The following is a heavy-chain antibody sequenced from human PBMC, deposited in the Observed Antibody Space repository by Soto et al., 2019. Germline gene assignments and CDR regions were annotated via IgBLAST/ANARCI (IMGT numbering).Heavy chain of an antibody. CDR1: GFDFSTYS. CDR3: ARDGIYSNYASHFFYMDV. CDR2: ISRSSTTM. Sequence: GGSLRLSCAASGFDFSTYSISWVRQAPGKGLEWVSYISRSSTTMYFADSLKGRFTISRDNAKNSVFLQMSSLRAEDTGVYYCARDGIYSNYASHFFYMDVWGKGTTVTVSS. D-gene: IGHD4-4*01. J-gene: IGHJ6*03. V-gene: IGHV3-48*01.